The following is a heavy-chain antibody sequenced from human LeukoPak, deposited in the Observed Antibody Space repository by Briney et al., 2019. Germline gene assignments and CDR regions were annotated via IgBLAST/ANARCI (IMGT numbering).Heavy chain of an antibody. CDR2: MNPNSGNT. CDR3: ARWSIAARPGGLDY. J-gene: IGHJ4*02. D-gene: IGHD6-6*01. V-gene: IGHV1-8*01. Sequence: ASVKVSCKASGYTFTSCDINWVRQATGQGLEWMGWMNPNSGNTGYAQKFQGRVTMTRNASISTAYMELSSLRSEDTAVYYCARWSIAARPGGLDYWGQGTLVTVSS. CDR1: GYTFTSCD.